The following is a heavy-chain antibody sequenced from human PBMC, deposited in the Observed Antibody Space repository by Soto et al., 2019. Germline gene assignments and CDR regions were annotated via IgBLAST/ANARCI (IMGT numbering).Heavy chain of an antibody. CDR3: AKGITVAGTSAFDI. J-gene: IGHJ3*02. V-gene: IGHV3-23*01. CDR2: ARGTGPSA. D-gene: IGHD6-19*01. Sequence: GGSLRLSCAASGFTFSNFAMGWVRQAPGKGLEWVSTARGTGPSAYYADSVMGRFTISRDNSKNTLYLQMNSLRAEDTAIYYCAKGITVAGTSAFDIWGQGTMVTVSS. CDR1: GFTFSNFA.